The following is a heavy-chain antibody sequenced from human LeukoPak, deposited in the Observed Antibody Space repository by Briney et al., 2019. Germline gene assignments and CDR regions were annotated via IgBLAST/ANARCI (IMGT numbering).Heavy chain of an antibody. D-gene: IGHD4-11*01. CDR2: IKQDGSEK. J-gene: IGHJ6*03. CDR1: GFTFSTYR. CDR3: TRVEETATTAAIIRKYSYYYYYMDV. V-gene: IGHV3-7*01. Sequence: QTGGSLRLSCAASGFTFSTYRMTWVRRAPGKGLEWVANIKQDGSEKHYVDSVKGRFTISRDNAKNSLYLQMSSLRAEDTAVYYCTRVEETATTAAIIRKYSYYYYYMDVWGKGNTVTVSS.